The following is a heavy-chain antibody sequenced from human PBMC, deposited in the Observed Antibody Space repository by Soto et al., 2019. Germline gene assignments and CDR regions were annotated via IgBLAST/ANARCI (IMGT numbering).Heavy chain of an antibody. CDR3: ASDSAMYYCVRIPHSTTIYYDHSYGMDV. J-gene: IGHJ6*02. CDR2: FYHSGST. Sequence: SETLSLTCTLSGYSISRGYYWGWIWRPAGKGPECNWSFYHSGSTYYNPSLKSRVTISVDTSKNQFSLKLSSVTAYLEWSSLKASDSAMYYCVRIPHSTTIYYDHSYGMDVWGQGTTVTVSS. V-gene: IGHV4-38-2*02. CDR1: GYSISRGYY. D-gene: IGHD3-10*02.